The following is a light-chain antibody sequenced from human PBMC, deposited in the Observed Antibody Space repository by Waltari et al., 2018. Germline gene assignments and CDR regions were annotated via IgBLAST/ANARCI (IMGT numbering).Light chain of an antibody. CDR2: GAS. CDR3: QKYNSAPWT. CDR1: QAITNY. J-gene: IGKJ1*01. Sequence: EIQLTQSPASLSASVGDRVTITCRASQAITNYLAWYQQIPGKVPKLLIYGASTLQSGVPSRFSGSGFGTDCTLTISSLQPEDVAVYYCQKYNSAPWTFGQGTRVEVK. V-gene: IGKV1-27*01.